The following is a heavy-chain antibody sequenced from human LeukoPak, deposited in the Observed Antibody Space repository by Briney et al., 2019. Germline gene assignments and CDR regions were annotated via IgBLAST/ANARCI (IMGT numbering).Heavy chain of an antibody. V-gene: IGHV3-21*04. D-gene: IGHD3-22*01. CDR2: ITSSSSYI. CDR1: GFTFSSYN. CDR3: AKRSQITMIVKGYYFDY. Sequence: GGSLRLSCAASGFTFSSYNMNWVRQAPGKGLEWVSSITSSSSYIYYADSVKGRFTISRDNSKNTLYLQMNSLRAEDTAVYYCAKRSQITMIVKGYYFDYWGQGTLVTVSS. J-gene: IGHJ4*02.